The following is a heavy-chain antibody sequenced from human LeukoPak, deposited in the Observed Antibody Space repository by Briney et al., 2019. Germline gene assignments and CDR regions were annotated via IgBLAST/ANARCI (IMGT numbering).Heavy chain of an antibody. CDR2: INSDGSST. CDR3: ARVGGVLNTGDVFDY. Sequence: GGSLRLSRAVSGFSFSNYWMHWVRQAPGKGLVWVSRINSDGSSTNYADSVKGRFTISRDNAKNTLYLQMNSLRAEDTAVYYCARVGGVLNTGDVFDYWGQGTLVTVSS. D-gene: IGHD4-17*01. J-gene: IGHJ4*02. V-gene: IGHV3-74*01. CDR1: GFSFSNYW.